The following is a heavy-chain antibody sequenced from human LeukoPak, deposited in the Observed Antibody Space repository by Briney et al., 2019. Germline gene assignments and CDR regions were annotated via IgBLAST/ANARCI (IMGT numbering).Heavy chain of an antibody. Sequence: GGSLRLSCAASGFTFSSYGMHWVRQAPGKGLEWVALISYDGSNKYYGDSVKGRFAISRDNSKNTLHLQMNSLRAEDTAVYYCTSGWHELGYFDSWGQGTLVTVSS. CDR1: GFTFSSYG. CDR3: TSGWHELGYFDS. V-gene: IGHV3-30*03. D-gene: IGHD6-19*01. J-gene: IGHJ4*02. CDR2: ISYDGSNK.